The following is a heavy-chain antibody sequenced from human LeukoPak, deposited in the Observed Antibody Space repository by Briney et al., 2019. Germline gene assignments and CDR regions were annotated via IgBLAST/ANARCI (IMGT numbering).Heavy chain of an antibody. J-gene: IGHJ6*02. CDR2: IIPIFGTA. V-gene: IGHV1-69*13. CDR3: ARELMTTVTNYYYGMDV. Sequence: SVKVSCKASGGTFISYAISWVRQAPGQGLEWMGGIIPIFGTANYAQKFQGRVTITADESTSTAYMELSSLRSEDTAVYYCARELMTTVTNYYYGMDVWGQGTTVTVSS. D-gene: IGHD4-11*01. CDR1: GGTFISYA.